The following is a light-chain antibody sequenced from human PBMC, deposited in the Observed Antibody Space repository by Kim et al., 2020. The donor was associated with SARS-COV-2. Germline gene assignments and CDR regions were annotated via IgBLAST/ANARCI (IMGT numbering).Light chain of an antibody. CDR3: QHYKTYTYT. V-gene: IGKV1-5*01. CDR2: DAS. CDR1: QSISYW. Sequence: DIQMTQSPSTLSASIGDRVTITCRANQSISYWLAWYQQKSGKAPNLLIYDASTLVSGVPARFSGSGSATEFTLTISSLQPEDFATYYCQHYKTYTYTFGQGTKLEI. J-gene: IGKJ2*01.